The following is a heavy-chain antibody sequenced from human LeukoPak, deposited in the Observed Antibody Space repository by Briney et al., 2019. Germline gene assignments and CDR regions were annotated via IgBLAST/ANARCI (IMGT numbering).Heavy chain of an antibody. CDR3: ARGAGDAYYYYYGMDV. CDR1: GYTFTGYY. Sequence: ASVKVSCKASGYTFTGYYMHWVRQATGQGLEWMGWMNPNSGNTGYAQKFQGRVTMTRNTSISTAYMELSSLRSEDTAVYYCARGAGDAYYYYYGMDVWGQGTTVTVSS. D-gene: IGHD7-27*01. CDR2: MNPNSGNT. J-gene: IGHJ6*02. V-gene: IGHV1-8*02.